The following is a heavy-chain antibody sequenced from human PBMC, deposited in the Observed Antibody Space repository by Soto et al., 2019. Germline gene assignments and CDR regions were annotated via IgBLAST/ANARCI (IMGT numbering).Heavy chain of an antibody. Sequence: NPSETLSLTCTVSGGSISSSSYYWGWIRQPPGKGLEWIGSIYYSGSTYYNPSLKSRVTISVDTSKNQFSLKLSSVTAADMAVYYCARLTTYYDFWSGYYPKYYGMDVWGQGTTVTVSS. J-gene: IGHJ6*02. V-gene: IGHV4-39*01. CDR3: ARLTTYYDFWSGYYPKYYGMDV. CDR1: GGSISSSSYY. D-gene: IGHD3-3*01. CDR2: IYYSGST.